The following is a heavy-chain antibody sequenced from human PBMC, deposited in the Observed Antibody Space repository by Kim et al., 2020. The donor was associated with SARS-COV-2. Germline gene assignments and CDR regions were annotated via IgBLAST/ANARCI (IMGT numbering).Heavy chain of an antibody. V-gene: IGHV4-4*07. Sequence: SETLSLRCSVSGASMSTYYWGWIRQPAGKGLEWIGRIYPSGTTDYNPSLKSRLTMSVDPSKNQFSLRLNSLTAADTGVYYCALSSGSNYYFDYWGQGALVTVSS. CDR2: IYPSGTT. CDR3: ALSSGSNYYFDY. J-gene: IGHJ4*02. CDR1: GASMSTYY. D-gene: IGHD3-10*01.